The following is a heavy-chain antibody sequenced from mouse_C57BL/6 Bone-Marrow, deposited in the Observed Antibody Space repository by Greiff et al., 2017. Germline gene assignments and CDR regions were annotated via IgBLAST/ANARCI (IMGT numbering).Heavy chain of an antibody. Sequence: QVQLQQPGTELVKPGASVKLSCKASGYTFTSYWMHWVKQRPGQGREWIGNINPSNGGTNYNEKFKSKATLSVDKYSSTAYVQLSSLTSEDAAVYYCARVRGDYGSFDYWGQGTTLTVSS. D-gene: IGHD1-2*01. CDR3: ARVRGDYGSFDY. J-gene: IGHJ2*01. V-gene: IGHV1-53*01. CDR2: INPSNGGT. CDR1: GYTFTSYW.